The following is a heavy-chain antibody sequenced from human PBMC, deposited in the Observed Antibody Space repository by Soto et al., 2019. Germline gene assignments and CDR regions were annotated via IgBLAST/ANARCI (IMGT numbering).Heavy chain of an antibody. Sequence: ASVKVSCKASGYTFTGYYMHWVRQAPGQGLEWMGWINPNSGGTNYAQKFQGRVTMTRDTSISTAYMELSRLRSDDTAVCYCARTPWSSGWYPNWFDPWGQGTLVTVSS. D-gene: IGHD6-19*01. CDR3: ARTPWSSGWYPNWFDP. V-gene: IGHV1-2*02. CDR1: GYTFTGYY. CDR2: INPNSGGT. J-gene: IGHJ5*02.